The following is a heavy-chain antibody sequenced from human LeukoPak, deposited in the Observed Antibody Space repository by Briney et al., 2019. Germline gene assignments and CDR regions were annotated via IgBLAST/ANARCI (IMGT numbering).Heavy chain of an antibody. D-gene: IGHD2-21*01. Sequence: GGSLRLSCSASGFTISSYWMHWVRQAPGKGQVWVSRINPAGSVTNHADSVRGRFTIYRDTATNTLYLEMTSLRAEYTAVYYCSRDFVGADDYWGQGTLVTVSS. V-gene: IGHV3-74*01. J-gene: IGHJ4*02. CDR1: GFTISSYW. CDR2: INPAGSVT. CDR3: SRDFVGADDY.